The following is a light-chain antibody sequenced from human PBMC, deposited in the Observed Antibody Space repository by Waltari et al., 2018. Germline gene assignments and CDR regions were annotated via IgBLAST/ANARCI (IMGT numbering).Light chain of an antibody. J-gene: IGLJ1*01. Sequence: QSVLTQPPSASGTPGQTVTISCSGTNSNIGRNSVFWYQQLPGTAPKLLIHRSNQRPSRVPDRFSGSKSGTSASLAIRGLRSEDEADYYCAAWDDSLSVSYVFGSGTKVTV. V-gene: IGLV1-47*01. CDR1: NSNIGRNS. CDR3: AAWDDSLSVSYV. CDR2: RSN.